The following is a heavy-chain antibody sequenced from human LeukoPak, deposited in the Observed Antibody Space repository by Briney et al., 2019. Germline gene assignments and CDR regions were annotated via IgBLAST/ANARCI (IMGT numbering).Heavy chain of an antibody. CDR2: IRSRAYGGTT. V-gene: IGHV3-49*04. CDR1: EFTFGDHA. J-gene: IGHJ6*02. CDR3: ARGPIQQWLYNGMDV. Sequence: GGSLRLSCTASEFTFGDHAMSWVRQPPGKELEWVGFIRSRAYGGTTEYAPAVKGRFLISRDDSKSIAYLHMNSLKTEDTAVYYCARGPIQQWLYNGMDVWGQGTTVSVSS. D-gene: IGHD5-18*01.